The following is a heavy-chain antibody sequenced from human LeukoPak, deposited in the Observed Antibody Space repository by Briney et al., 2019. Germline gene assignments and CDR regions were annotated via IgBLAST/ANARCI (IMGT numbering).Heavy chain of an antibody. CDR1: GGSISGYF. V-gene: IGHV4-59*08. D-gene: IGHD2/OR15-2a*01. J-gene: IGHJ4*02. CDR3: ARHDPVGHFLRGMDV. Sequence: SETLSLTCAVSGGSISGYFWSWSRQPPGKGLEWIGYIYYTGSTIYNPSLRSRVTMSVDVSKNQFSLDLTSVTAADTAVYYCARHDPVGHFLRGMDVWGQGILVTVSP. CDR2: IYYTGST.